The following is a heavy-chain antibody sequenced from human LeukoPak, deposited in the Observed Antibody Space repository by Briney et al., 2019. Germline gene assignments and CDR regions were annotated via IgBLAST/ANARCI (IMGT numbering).Heavy chain of an antibody. CDR2: IWYDGSNK. CDR3: ARGDYHGSRGDY. J-gene: IGHJ4*02. CDR1: GFTFSSCG. V-gene: IGHV3-33*01. D-gene: IGHD3-10*01. Sequence: AGGSLRLSCAASGFTFSSCGMHWVRQAPGKGLEWVAVIWYDGSNKYYADSVKGRFTISRDNPKNTLYLQMNSLRAEDTAVYYCARGDYHGSRGDYWGQGTLVTVSS.